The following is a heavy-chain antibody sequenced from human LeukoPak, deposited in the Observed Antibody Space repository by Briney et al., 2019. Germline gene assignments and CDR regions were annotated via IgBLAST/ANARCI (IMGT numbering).Heavy chain of an antibody. CDR1: GGSISSYY. CDR3: ARVGGSGSYWEYYFDY. Sequence: SETLSLTCTVSGGSISSYYWSWIRQPPGKGLEWIGYIYYSGSTNYNPSLKSRVTISVDTSKNQFSLKLSSVTAADTAVYYCARVGGSGSYWEYYFDYWGQGTLVTVSS. J-gene: IGHJ4*02. V-gene: IGHV4-59*01. D-gene: IGHD3-10*01. CDR2: IYYSGST.